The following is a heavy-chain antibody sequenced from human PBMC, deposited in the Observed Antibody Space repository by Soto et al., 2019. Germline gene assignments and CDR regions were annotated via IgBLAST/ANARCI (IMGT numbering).Heavy chain of an antibody. CDR3: ARGVIVVVPAAEPGWFDP. V-gene: IGHV1-18*04. Sequence: GASVKVSCKASGYTFTSYGMSWVRQAPGQGLEWMGWISAYNGNTNYAQKLQGRVTMTTDTSTSTAYMELRSLRSDDTAVYYCARGVIVVVPAAEPGWFDPWGQGTLVTVSS. CDR1: GYTFTSYG. J-gene: IGHJ5*02. CDR2: ISAYNGNT. D-gene: IGHD2-2*01.